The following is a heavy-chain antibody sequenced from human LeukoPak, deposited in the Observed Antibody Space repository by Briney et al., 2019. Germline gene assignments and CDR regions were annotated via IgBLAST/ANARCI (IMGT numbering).Heavy chain of an antibody. J-gene: IGHJ2*01. CDR3: ARLSLLNPLLSYWYFDL. V-gene: IGHV4-59*01. Sequence: SESLSLTCTVSGGSISSYYWSWIRQPPGKGLEWIGYIYYSGSTNYNPSLKSRVTISVDTSKNQFSLRLSSVTAADTAVYFCARLSLLNPLLSYWYFDLWGRGTLVTVSS. CDR2: IYYSGST. CDR1: GGSISSYY. D-gene: IGHD2/OR15-2a*01.